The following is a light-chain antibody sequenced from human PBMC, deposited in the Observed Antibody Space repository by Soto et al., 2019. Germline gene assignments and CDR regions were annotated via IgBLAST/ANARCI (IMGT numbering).Light chain of an antibody. J-gene: IGKJ1*01. CDR1: QSLXSSY. CDR2: GAS. CDR3: QQYGSSTWT. Sequence: DIVLTQSPVTLSLSLGESATLSCRASQSLXSSYLAWDQQKPGQAPRLRXYGASSRASGIPDRLSGSGSGTAFTLPISRLEPEDSAAYYCQQYGSSTWTFGQGTKVDIK. V-gene: IGKV3-20*01.